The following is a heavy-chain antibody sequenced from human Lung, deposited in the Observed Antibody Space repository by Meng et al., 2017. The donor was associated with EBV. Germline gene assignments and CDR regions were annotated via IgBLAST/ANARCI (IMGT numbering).Heavy chain of an antibody. D-gene: IGHD2-15*01. Sequence: QRRLQQWGAVLLKPSGTRSLRCAFSGGSFRGYYWSWIRQSPERGLEWIGEINHSGRTNYNPSLKSRVTISVDTSKNQFSLNLSSVTAADTAVYYCARGRQIGWQGGDFAYWSQGTLVTVSS. J-gene: IGHJ4*02. CDR1: GGSFRGYY. CDR2: INHSGRT. CDR3: ARGRQIGWQGGDFAY. V-gene: IGHV4-34*01.